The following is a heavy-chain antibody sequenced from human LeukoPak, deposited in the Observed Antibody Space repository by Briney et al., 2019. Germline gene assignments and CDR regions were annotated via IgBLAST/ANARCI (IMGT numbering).Heavy chain of an antibody. CDR1: GGSISSYY. D-gene: IGHD6-19*01. V-gene: IGHV4-59*01. Sequence: SETLSLTCTVSGGSISSYYWSWIRQPPGKGLEWIGYIYYSGSTNYNPSLKSRVTISVDTSKNQFSLKLSPVTAADTAVYYCARAQGGPVAGYFDYWGQGTLVTVSS. J-gene: IGHJ4*02. CDR2: IYYSGST. CDR3: ARAQGGPVAGYFDY.